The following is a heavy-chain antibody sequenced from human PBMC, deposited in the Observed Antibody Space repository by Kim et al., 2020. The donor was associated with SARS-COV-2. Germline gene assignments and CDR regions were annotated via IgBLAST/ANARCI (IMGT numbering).Heavy chain of an antibody. Sequence: GGSLRLSCAASGFTFSNAWMSWVRQAPGKGLEWVGRIKSKTDGGTTDYAAPVKGRFTISRDDSKNTLYLQMNSLKTEDTAVYYCTTDRYYYDSSGYYYVLDYWGQGTLVTVSS. D-gene: IGHD3-22*01. J-gene: IGHJ4*02. CDR1: GFTFSNAW. CDR3: TTDRYYYDSSGYYYVLDY. CDR2: IKSKTDGGTT. V-gene: IGHV3-15*01.